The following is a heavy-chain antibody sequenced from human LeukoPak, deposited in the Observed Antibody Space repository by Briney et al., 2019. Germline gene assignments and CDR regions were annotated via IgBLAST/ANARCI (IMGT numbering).Heavy chain of an antibody. J-gene: IGHJ4*02. V-gene: IGHV4-34*01. CDR3: ARGGGWYYFDY. Sequence: SETLSLTCAVYGGSFSGYYWSWIRQPPGKGLEWIGEINHSGSTNYNPSLKSRVTISVDTSKNQFSLKLSSVTAADTAVYHCARGGGWYYFDYWGQGTLVTVSS. D-gene: IGHD6-19*01. CDR1: GGSFSGYY. CDR2: INHSGST.